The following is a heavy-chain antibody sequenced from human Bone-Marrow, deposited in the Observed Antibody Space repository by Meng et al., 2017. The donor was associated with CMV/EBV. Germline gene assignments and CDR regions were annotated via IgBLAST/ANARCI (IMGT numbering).Heavy chain of an antibody. CDR3: ARDLKLEWLLYKSY. Sequence: GGSLRLSCAASGFTFSDYTMNWVRQAPGKGLEWVSCINSSYHIFYADSVKGRFTISRDNAKNTLYLQMNSLRAEDTAVYYCARDLKLEWLLYKSYWGQGTLVTVSS. CDR1: GFTFSDYT. J-gene: IGHJ4*02. V-gene: IGHV3-69-1*01. CDR2: INSSYHI. D-gene: IGHD3-3*01.